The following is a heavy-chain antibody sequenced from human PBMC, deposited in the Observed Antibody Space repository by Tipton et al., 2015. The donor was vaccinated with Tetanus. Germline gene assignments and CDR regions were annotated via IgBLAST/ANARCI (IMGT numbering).Heavy chain of an antibody. CDR3: ARDVGDYYDSSGYLADAFDI. V-gene: IGHV1-18*04. D-gene: IGHD3-22*01. CDR1: GYTFTSYG. Sequence: QLVQSGAEVKKHGASVKVSCKASGYTFTSYGISWVRQAPGQGLEWMGWISAYNGNTNYAQKLQGRVTMTTDTSTSTAYMELRSLRSDDPAVYYCARDVGDYYDSSGYLADAFDIWGQGTMVTVSS. CDR2: ISAYNGNT. J-gene: IGHJ3*02.